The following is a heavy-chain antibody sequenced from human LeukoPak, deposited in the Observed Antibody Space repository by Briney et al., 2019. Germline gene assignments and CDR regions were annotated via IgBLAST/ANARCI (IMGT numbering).Heavy chain of an antibody. CDR3: ARVGRLQYGDYVAFDY. CDR2: ISVSGTTM. J-gene: IGHJ4*02. V-gene: IGHV3-11*01. CDR1: GFTVSSNY. D-gene: IGHD4-17*01. Sequence: GGSLRLSCAASGFTVSSNYMSWIRQAPGKGLEWVSYISVSGTTMYYADSVKGRFTLSRDNAKNSLYLQMNSLRAEDTAVYFCARVGRLQYGDYVAFDYWGQGTLVTVSS.